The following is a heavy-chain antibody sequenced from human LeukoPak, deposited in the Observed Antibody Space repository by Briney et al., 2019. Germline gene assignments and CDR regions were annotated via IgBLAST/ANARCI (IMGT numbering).Heavy chain of an antibody. Sequence: GWSLRLSCAASGFTFSSFGLSWVRQAPVKGLEWVSVIGGSGVSTYYADSVKGRFTISRDNSKNTLYLQMNSLRGEDTAVYYCAKAGLEYGDYGYYFDSWGQGTLVTVSS. V-gene: IGHV3-23*01. D-gene: IGHD4-17*01. CDR3: AKAGLEYGDYGYYFDS. J-gene: IGHJ4*02. CDR2: IGGSGVST. CDR1: GFTFSSFG.